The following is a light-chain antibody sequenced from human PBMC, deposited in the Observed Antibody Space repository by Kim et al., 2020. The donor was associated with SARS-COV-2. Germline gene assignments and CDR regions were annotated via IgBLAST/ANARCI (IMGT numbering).Light chain of an antibody. J-gene: IGKJ2*01. CDR2: WAS. CDR1: QSVLYSSNNKNY. V-gene: IGKV4-1*01. CDR3: QQYFTSSYT. Sequence: DIVMTQSPDSLAVSLGERATINCKSSQSVLYSSNNKNYLAWYQQKPGQPPKLLIYWASTRESGVPDRFSGSGSWTDFTLTISSLQAEDVAVYYCQQYFTSSYTFGQGTKLEI.